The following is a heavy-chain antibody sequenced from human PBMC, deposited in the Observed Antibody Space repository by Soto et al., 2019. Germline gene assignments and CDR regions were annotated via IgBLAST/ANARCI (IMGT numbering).Heavy chain of an antibody. V-gene: IGHV5-10-1*01. J-gene: IGHJ4*02. CDR2: IDPSDSQA. CDR1: GYSFAGYG. Sequence: LKISCKGSGYSFAGYGITWVRQKPGKGLEWMGRIDPSDSQAYYSPSFRGHVTISVTKSITTVFLQWSSLRASDTAMYYCARQIYDSDTGPNFQYYFDSWGQGTPVTVSS. D-gene: IGHD3-22*01. CDR3: ARQIYDSDTGPNFQYYFDS.